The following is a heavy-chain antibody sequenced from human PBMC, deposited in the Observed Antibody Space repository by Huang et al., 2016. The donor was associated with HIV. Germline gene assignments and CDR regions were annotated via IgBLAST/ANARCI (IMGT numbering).Heavy chain of an antibody. V-gene: IGHV1-69*13. CDR3: ARARGYYDSSVSYYFDY. CDR2: IIPYVGTA. CDR1: GGTFSSYA. J-gene: IGHJ4*02. D-gene: IGHD3-22*01. Sequence: QVQLVQSGAEVKKPGSSVKVSCKASGGTFSSYAISWVRQAPGQGLEWMGGIIPYVGTANDAQKFQGRVTITADESTSTAYMELSSLRSEDTAVYDCARARGYYDSSVSYYFDYWGQGTLVTVSS.